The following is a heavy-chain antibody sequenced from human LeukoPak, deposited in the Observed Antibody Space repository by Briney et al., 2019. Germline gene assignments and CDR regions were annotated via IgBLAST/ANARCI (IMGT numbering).Heavy chain of an antibody. Sequence: PGGSLRLSCAASGFTFSSFAMHWVRQAPGKGLEWVAVISYDGDKKHYADSVKGRFTISRDNSKNTLYLQMNSLRAEDTAVFYCARETRFWEQWLGNDYWGQGTLVTVSS. J-gene: IGHJ4*02. CDR3: ARETRFWEQWLGNDY. D-gene: IGHD6-19*01. V-gene: IGHV3-30-3*01. CDR2: ISYDGDKK. CDR1: GFTFSSFA.